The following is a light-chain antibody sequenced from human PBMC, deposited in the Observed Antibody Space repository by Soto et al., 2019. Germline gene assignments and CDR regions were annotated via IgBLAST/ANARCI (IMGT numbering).Light chain of an antibody. V-gene: IGLV2-8*01. CDR2: EVS. Sequence: QSALTQPPSASGSPGQSVTISCTGTTSDVGGYNYVSWYQQHPGKAPKFMIYEVSKRPSGVPDRFLGSKSGNTASLTVSGLQAEDEADYYCISYAGSNNVVFGGGTKVTVL. J-gene: IGLJ2*01. CDR3: ISYAGSNNVV. CDR1: TSDVGGYNY.